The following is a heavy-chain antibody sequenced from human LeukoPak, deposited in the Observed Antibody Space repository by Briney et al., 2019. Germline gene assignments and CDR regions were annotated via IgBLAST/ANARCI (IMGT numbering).Heavy chain of an antibody. CDR1: GFTFSSYG. Sequence: GGSLRLSCAASGFTFSSYGMHWVRQAPGKGLEWVAVISYDGSNKYYADSVKGRFTISRDNSKNTLYLQMNSLRAEDTAVYYCAEAEVLPAIGYFQHWGQGTLVTVSS. CDR3: AEAEVLPAIGYFQH. D-gene: IGHD2-2*01. V-gene: IGHV3-30*18. J-gene: IGHJ1*01. CDR2: ISYDGSNK.